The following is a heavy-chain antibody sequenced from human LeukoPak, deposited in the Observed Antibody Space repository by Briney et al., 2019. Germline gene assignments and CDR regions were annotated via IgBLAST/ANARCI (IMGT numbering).Heavy chain of an antibody. J-gene: IGHJ4*02. CDR3: ARQLGYCSSTSCYADKVDY. V-gene: IGHV4-39*01. D-gene: IGHD2-2*01. CDR2: IYYSGST. CDR1: GGSISSSSYY. Sequence: SETLSLTCTVSGGSISSSSYYWGWIRQPPGKGLEWIRSIYYSGSTYYNPSLKSRVTISVDTSKNQFSLKLSSVTAADTAVYYCARQLGYCSSTSCYADKVDYWGQGTLVTVPS.